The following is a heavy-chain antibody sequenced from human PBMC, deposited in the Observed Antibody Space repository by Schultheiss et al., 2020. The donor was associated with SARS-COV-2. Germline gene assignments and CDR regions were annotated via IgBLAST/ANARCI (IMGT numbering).Heavy chain of an antibody. CDR3: ANLPLQGIFGVVIAAFDI. CDR1: GFTFSSYW. CDR2: IKQDGSEK. V-gene: IGHV3-7*03. Sequence: GGSLRLSCAASGFTFSSYWMSWVRQAPGKGLEWVANIKQDGSEKYYVDSVKGRFTISRDNAKNTLYLQMNSLRAEDTAVYYCANLPLQGIFGVVIAAFDIWGQGTMVTVSS. D-gene: IGHD3-3*01. J-gene: IGHJ3*02.